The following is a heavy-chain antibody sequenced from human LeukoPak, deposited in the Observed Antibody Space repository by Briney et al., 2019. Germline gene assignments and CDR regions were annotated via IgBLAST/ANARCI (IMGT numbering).Heavy chain of an antibody. Sequence: SETLSLICTVSGGSISSYYWSWIRQPPGKGLEWIGYIYYSGSTNYNPSLKSRVTISVDTSKNQFSLKLSSVTAADTAVYYCARDPRGIAAAGLPDYWGQGTLVTVSS. J-gene: IGHJ4*02. CDR3: ARDPRGIAAAGLPDY. CDR2: IYYSGST. D-gene: IGHD6-13*01. CDR1: GGSISSYY. V-gene: IGHV4-59*01.